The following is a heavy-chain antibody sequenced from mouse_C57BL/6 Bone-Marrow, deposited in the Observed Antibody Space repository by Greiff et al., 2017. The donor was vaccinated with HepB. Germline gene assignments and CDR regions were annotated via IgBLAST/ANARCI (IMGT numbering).Heavy chain of an antibody. CDR1: GYTFTSYG. V-gene: IGHV1-81*01. Sequence: QVQLKESGAELARPGASVKLSCKASGYTFTSYGISWVKQSTGQGLEWIGEIYPRSGNTYYNEKFKGKATLTADKSSSTAYIELRSLTSEASAVYFCARSTTVVARDFDYWGQGTTLTVSS. CDR2: IYPRSGNT. D-gene: IGHD1-1*01. CDR3: ARSTTVVARDFDY. J-gene: IGHJ2*01.